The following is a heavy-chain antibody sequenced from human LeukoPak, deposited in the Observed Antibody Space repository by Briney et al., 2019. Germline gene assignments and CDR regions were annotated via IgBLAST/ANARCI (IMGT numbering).Heavy chain of an antibody. V-gene: IGHV4-34*01. D-gene: IGHD6-19*01. CDR3: ARGQWLPPLDY. CDR2: INHSGST. Sequence: SETLSLTCAVYGGSFSGYYLSWIRQPPGKGLEWIGEINHSGSTNYNPSLKSRVTISVDTSKNQFSLKLSSVTAADPAVYYCARGQWLPPLDYGGQGTLVTVS. CDR1: GGSFSGYY. J-gene: IGHJ4*02.